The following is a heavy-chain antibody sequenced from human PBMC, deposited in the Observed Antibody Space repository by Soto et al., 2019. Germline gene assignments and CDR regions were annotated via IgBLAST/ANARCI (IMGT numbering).Heavy chain of an antibody. V-gene: IGHV4-31*03. D-gene: IGHD3-10*01. J-gene: IGHJ6*02. CDR2: IYYSGST. CDR3: ARARMVRGNIYYYGMDV. Sequence: QVQLQESGPGLVKSSQTLSLTCTVSGGSISSDGNYWSWIRQHPGKGPEWIGYIYYSGSTYYNPSLKSRVTRSVGTSKNQFTLKLNSVTAADTAGDYCARARMVRGNIYYYGMDVWGQGTTVTVSS. CDR1: GGSISSDGNY.